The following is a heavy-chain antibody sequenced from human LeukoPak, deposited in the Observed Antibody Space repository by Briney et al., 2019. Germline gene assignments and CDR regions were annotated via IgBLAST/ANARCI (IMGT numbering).Heavy chain of an antibody. V-gene: IGHV4-34*01. CDR1: GGSFSGYY. CDR2: INHSGST. J-gene: IGHJ4*02. Sequence: SETLSLTCAVYGGSFSGYYWSWIRQPPGKGLEWIGEINHSGSTNYNPSLKSRVTISVDTSKNQFSLKLSSVTAADTAVYYCARGYLIKQWLVRDYFDYWGQGTLVTVSS. CDR3: ARGYLIKQWLVRDYFDY. D-gene: IGHD6-19*01.